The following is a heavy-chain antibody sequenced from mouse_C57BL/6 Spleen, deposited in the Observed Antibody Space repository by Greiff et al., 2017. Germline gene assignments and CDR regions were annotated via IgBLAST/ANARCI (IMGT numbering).Heavy chain of an antibody. V-gene: IGHV1-64*01. Sequence: QVQLQQSGAELVKPGASVKLSCKASGYTFTSYWMHWVKQRPGQGLEWIGMIHPNSGSTNYNEKFKSKATLTVDKSSSTAYMQLSSLTSEDSAVYYCARLGGYDEGYAMDYWGQGTSVTVSS. J-gene: IGHJ4*01. CDR1: GYTFTSYW. CDR3: ARLGGYDEGYAMDY. D-gene: IGHD2-2*01. CDR2: IHPNSGST.